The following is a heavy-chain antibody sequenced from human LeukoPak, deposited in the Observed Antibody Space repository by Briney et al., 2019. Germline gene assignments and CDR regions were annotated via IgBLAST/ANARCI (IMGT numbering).Heavy chain of an antibody. CDR1: GFTFNSYA. J-gene: IGHJ5*02. V-gene: IGHV3-23*01. Sequence: PRGSLRLSCTASGFTFNSYAMSWVRQAPGKGLGWVSASSGTGGSTYYADSVKGRFTISRGNSKNTLYLQMNSLRTEDTAVYYCAKDVVVVPAAKGVSNWFDPWGQGTLVTVSS. CDR3: AKDVVVVPAAKGVSNWFDP. D-gene: IGHD2-2*01. CDR2: SSGTGGST.